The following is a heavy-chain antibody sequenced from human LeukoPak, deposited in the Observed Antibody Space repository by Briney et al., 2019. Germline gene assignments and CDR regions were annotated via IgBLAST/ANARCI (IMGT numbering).Heavy chain of an antibody. CDR2: ISSSSSYI. J-gene: IGHJ6*02. CDR3: ARGNYYYGMDV. Sequence: GGSLTLSCAASGFTFSSYSLNWVRQAPGKGLEWVSSISSSSSYIYYADSVKGRFTISRDNAKNSLYLQMNSLRAEDTAVYYCARGNYYYGMDVWGQGTTVTVSS. V-gene: IGHV3-21*01. CDR1: GFTFSSYS.